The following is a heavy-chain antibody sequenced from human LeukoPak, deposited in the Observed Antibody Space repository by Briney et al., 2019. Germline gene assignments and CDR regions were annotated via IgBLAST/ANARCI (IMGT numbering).Heavy chain of an antibody. Sequence: ASVKVFCKASGYTFTGYYMHWGRRAPGQGLEWMGRINPHSGGTNYAQKFQGRVTMTRDTSISTAYMELSRLRSDDTAVYYCARIDWTEAAFDIWGQGTMVTVSS. D-gene: IGHD1-1*01. V-gene: IGHV1-2*06. J-gene: IGHJ3*02. CDR1: GYTFTGYY. CDR2: INPHSGGT. CDR3: ARIDWTEAAFDI.